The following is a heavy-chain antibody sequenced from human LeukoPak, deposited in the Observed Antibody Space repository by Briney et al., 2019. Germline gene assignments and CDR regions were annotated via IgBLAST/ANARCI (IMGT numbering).Heavy chain of an antibody. Sequence: PGGSLRLSCAASGFTFSSYAMSWVRQAPGKWLEWVSAISGSGGSTYYADSVKGRFTISRDNSKNTLYLQMNSLRAEDTAVYYCAKARPDMIVVVIPHDAFDIWGQGTMVTVSS. V-gene: IGHV3-23*01. CDR1: GFTFSSYA. CDR2: ISGSGGST. J-gene: IGHJ3*02. D-gene: IGHD3-22*01. CDR3: AKARPDMIVVVIPHDAFDI.